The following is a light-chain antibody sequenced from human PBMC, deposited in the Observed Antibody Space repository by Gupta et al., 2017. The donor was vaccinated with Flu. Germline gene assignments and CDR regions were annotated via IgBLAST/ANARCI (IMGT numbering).Light chain of an antibody. CDR3: QQYGTSPVT. CDR2: GAS. Sequence: DIVLTQSPGTLSLSPGERATLSCRASQSVSNSCLAWYHQKPGQAPRLLIYGASSRATGIPDRFSGSGSGTDFTLTISRLEPEDFAVYYCQQYGTSPVTFGGGTKVDIK. CDR1: QSVSNSC. V-gene: IGKV3-20*01. J-gene: IGKJ4*01.